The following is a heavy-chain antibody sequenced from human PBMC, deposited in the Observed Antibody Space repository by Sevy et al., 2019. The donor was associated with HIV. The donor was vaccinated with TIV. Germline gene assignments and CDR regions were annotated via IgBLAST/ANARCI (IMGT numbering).Heavy chain of an antibody. V-gene: IGHV1-2*06. CDR1: GYTFTGYY. D-gene: IGHD3-16*01. Sequence: ASVKVSCQASGYTFTGYYIHWVRQAPGQGAEWMGRINPNSGGTNYAQKFQGRVAMTRDTSISTAYMELSRLRSDDTAVYYCACYAIDVFYIWGQGTMVTVSS. J-gene: IGHJ3*02. CDR3: ACYAIDVFYI. CDR2: INPNSGGT.